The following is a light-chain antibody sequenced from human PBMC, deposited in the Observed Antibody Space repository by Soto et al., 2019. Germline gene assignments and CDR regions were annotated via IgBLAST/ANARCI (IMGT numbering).Light chain of an antibody. CDR1: QSVSNNY. CDR3: QQYGSSGT. J-gene: IGKJ1*01. CDR2: GAS. V-gene: IGKV3-20*01. Sequence: IVLTQSPGTLALSPGKRATLSCRASQSVSNNYLAWYQQKPGQAPRLLIYGASNRATGIPDRFSGSGSGTDFTLTISRLEPEDFAVYYCQQYGSSGTCGQGTKVDIK.